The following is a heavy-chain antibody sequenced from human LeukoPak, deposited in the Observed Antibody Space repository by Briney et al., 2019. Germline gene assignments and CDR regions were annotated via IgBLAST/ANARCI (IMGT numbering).Heavy chain of an antibody. V-gene: IGHV4-30-2*01. D-gene: IGHD2-15*01. CDR2: IYHSGST. CDR1: GDSVSSTGYY. Sequence: PSETLSLTCTVSGDSVSSTGYYWGWIRQPPGKGLEWIGYIYHSGSTYYNPSLKSRVTISVDRSKNQFSLKLSSVTAADTAVYYCASFVVVVAAFDYWGQGTLVTVSS. J-gene: IGHJ4*02. CDR3: ASFVVVVAAFDY.